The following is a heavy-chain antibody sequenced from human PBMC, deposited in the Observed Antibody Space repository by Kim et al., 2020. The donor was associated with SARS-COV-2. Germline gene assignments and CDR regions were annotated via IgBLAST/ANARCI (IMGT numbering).Heavy chain of an antibody. J-gene: IGHJ3*02. CDR3: VRENSAFDI. CDR2: ITYDGTNR. CDR1: GFSIRTYA. V-gene: IGHV3-30*04. Sequence: GGSLRLSCAASGFSIRTYAMHWVRQAPGKGLEWVADITYDGTNRYYTDSVKGRFTISRDNSQNTLSLQMDSLRPEDTAVYYCVRENSAFDIWCQGTMVTV.